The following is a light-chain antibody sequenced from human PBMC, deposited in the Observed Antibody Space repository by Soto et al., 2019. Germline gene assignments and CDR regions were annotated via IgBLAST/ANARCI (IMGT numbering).Light chain of an antibody. V-gene: IGLV1-40*01. Sequence: QSVLTQPPSVSGAPGQRVTISCSGSSSNIGADYDVHWYQHLPGTAPKLLIHGNSNRPSGVPDRFSGSKSGTSAPLAITGLQAEDEADYYCQSYDSSLSGVVFGGGTKLTVL. CDR1: SSNIGADYD. J-gene: IGLJ2*01. CDR2: GNS. CDR3: QSYDSSLSGVV.